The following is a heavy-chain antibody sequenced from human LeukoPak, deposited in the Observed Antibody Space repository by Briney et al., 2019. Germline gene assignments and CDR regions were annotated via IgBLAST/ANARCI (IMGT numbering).Heavy chain of an antibody. CDR3: AKEARLLWFGDRLEN. V-gene: IGHV3-30*18. J-gene: IGHJ4*02. CDR1: GFAFSNYG. CDR2: ISYDGSNK. D-gene: IGHD3-10*01. Sequence: PGGSLRLSCAASGFAFSNYGMQWVRPAPREGLERVSVISYDGSNKYTADSVKGGFTISRDNSKNTLYLQMNILRAEDTAVYSCAKEARLLWFGDRLENWGQGTLVTVSS.